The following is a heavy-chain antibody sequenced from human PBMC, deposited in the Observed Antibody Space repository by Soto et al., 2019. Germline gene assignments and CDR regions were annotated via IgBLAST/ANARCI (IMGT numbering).Heavy chain of an antibody. CDR1: GYSISSGYY. V-gene: IGHV4-38-2*01. J-gene: IGHJ5*02. D-gene: IGHD3-3*01. CDR3: ARERDLLSFGVVIMDWFDP. Sequence: SETLSLTCAVSGYSISSGYYWGWIRQPPGKGLEWIGSIYHSGSTYYNPPLKSRVTISVDTSKNQFSLKLSSVTAADTAVYYCARERDLLSFGVVIMDWFDPWGQGTLVTVSS. CDR2: IYHSGST.